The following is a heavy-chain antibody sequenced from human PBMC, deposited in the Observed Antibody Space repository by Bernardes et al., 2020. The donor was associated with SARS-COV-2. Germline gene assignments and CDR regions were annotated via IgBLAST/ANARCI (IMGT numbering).Heavy chain of an antibody. J-gene: IGHJ3*02. CDR2: IYYSGST. V-gene: IGHV4-39*07. Sequence: SETLSLTCTVSGGSISSSSYYWGWIRQPPGKGLEWIGSIYYSGSTYYNPSLKSRVTISVDTSKNQFSLKLSSVTAADTAVYYCASPRSYSSGWSDAFDIWGQGTMVTVSS. CDR3: ASPRSYSSGWSDAFDI. CDR1: GGSISSSSYY. D-gene: IGHD6-19*01.